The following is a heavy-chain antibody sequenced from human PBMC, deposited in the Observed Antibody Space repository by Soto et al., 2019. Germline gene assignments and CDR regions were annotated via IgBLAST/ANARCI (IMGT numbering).Heavy chain of an antibody. J-gene: IGHJ4*02. D-gene: IGHD2-21*02. V-gene: IGHV3-30-3*01. CDR3: ARDSHCGGDCSLYYFDY. CDR2: ISYGGSKK. CDR1: GFTFSTYA. Sequence: QVQLVESGGGVVQPGRPLRLSCAASGFTFSTYAMYWVRQAPGNGLEWVAVISYGGSKKYYADSVKGRFTISRDNPKNRLYLQMNSLRADDTAVYYCARDSHCGGDCSLYYFDYWGQGTLVTVSS.